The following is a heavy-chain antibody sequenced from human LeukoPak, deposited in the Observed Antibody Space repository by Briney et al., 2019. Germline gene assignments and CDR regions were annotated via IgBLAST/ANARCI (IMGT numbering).Heavy chain of an antibody. CDR1: GYTFTSYY. D-gene: IGHD3-22*01. Sequence: GASVKVSCKASGYTFTSYYMHWVRQAPGQGLEWMGIINPSGGSTSYAQKFQGRVTMTRDTSTSTVYMELSSLRSEDTAVYYCARGNLVYHDSSGSFDYWGQGTLVTVSS. J-gene: IGHJ4*02. CDR3: ARGNLVYHDSSGSFDY. V-gene: IGHV1-46*01. CDR2: INPSGGST.